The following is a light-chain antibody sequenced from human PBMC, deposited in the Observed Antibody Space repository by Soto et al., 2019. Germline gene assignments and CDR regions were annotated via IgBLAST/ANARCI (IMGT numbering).Light chain of an antibody. V-gene: IGLV2-14*01. Sequence: QSALTQPASVSGSPGQSITISCTGTSSDVGSYNYVSWYQQHPGKAPKLMIYEVSDRPSGISSRFSGSKSGNTASLTISGLQTEDEADYYCSSYGGFNNVLFGGGTKLTVL. CDR2: EVS. J-gene: IGLJ2*01. CDR3: SSYGGFNNVL. CDR1: SSDVGSYNY.